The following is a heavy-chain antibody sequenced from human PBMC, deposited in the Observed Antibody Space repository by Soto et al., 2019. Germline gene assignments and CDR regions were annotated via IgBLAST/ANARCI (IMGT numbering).Heavy chain of an antibody. CDR2: IHGTRSII. J-gene: IGHJ4*02. V-gene: IGHV3-48*02. D-gene: IGHD3-16*01. Sequence: EVQLVESGGGLVQPGGSLRLSCAVSGFTFSTHAMNWVRQAPGKGLEWVAYIHGTRSIIYYADSVKGRFTISRDNAKNSLFLQMDSLRDEDTAVYYFARYARNADYDYWGQGTLVTVSS. CDR3: ARYARNADYDY. CDR1: GFTFSTHA.